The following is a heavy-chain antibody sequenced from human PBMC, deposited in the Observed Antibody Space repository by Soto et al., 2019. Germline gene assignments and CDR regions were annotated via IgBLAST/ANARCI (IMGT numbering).Heavy chain of an antibody. CDR2: ISSSSSTI. V-gene: IGHV3-48*02. CDR1: GFSFSNYE. Sequence: GGSLRLSCAASGFSFSNYEMNWVRQAPGKGLEWVSYISSSSSTIYYADSVRGRFTISRDNAQNSLFLQMNSLRDEDTAVYYCARAFGYHDISGYYGTFYYYGMDVWGQGTTVTVSS. CDR3: ARAFGYHDISGYYGTFYYYGMDV. D-gene: IGHD3-22*01. J-gene: IGHJ6*02.